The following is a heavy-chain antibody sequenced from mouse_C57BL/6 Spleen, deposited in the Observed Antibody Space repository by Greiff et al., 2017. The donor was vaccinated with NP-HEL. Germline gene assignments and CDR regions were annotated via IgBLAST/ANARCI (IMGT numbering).Heavy chain of an antibody. CDR1: GYSITSGYY. V-gene: IGHV3-6*01. CDR2: ISYDGSN. J-gene: IGHJ2*01. D-gene: IGHD1-1*01. Sequence: ESGPGLVKPSQSLSLTCSVTGYSITSGYYWNWIRQFPGNKLEWMGYISYDGSNNYNPSLKNRISITRDTSKNQFFLKLNSVTTEDTATYYCARRLLRYYFDYWGQGTTLTVSS. CDR3: ARRLLRYYFDY.